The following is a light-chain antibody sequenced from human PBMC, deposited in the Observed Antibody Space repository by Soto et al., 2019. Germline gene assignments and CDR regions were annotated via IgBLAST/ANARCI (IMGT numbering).Light chain of an antibody. Sequence: EIVLTQSTATLSLSPGKRATLSCRASQSVSNNYLAWYQQKPGQAPRLLIYGASNRATGIPDRFSGSGSGTDFTLTISRLEPEDFAVYYCQQYGSSGTFGQGTRREIK. V-gene: IGKV3-20*01. CDR1: QSVSNNY. J-gene: IGKJ5*01. CDR2: GAS. CDR3: QQYGSSGT.